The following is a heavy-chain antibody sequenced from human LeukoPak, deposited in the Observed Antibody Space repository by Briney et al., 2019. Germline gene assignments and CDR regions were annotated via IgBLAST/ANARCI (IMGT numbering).Heavy chain of an antibody. D-gene: IGHD2-15*01. CDR1: GGSLSSSY. CDR3: ARDKHNPNCSGGRCYSYFFDS. CDR2: ISQGGNT. V-gene: IGHV4-59*01. Sequence: LSLTCSVSGGSLSSSYWTLIRQPPGKGLECLGYISQGGNTNYNPSLKSRVTISVDTSKNQVSLNLSSVTAADTAVYYCARDKHNPNCSGGRCYSYFFDSWGQGTLVTVSS. J-gene: IGHJ4*02.